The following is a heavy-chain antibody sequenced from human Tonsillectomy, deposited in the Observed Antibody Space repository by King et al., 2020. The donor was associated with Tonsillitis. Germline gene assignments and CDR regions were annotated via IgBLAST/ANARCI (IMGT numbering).Heavy chain of an antibody. CDR1: GFTFSSYA. V-gene: IGHV3-23*04. CDR2: IIGSGGST. D-gene: IGHD3-3*01. J-gene: IGHJ3*02. Sequence: VQLVESGGGLVQPGGSLRLSCAASGFTFSSYAMSWVRQAPGKGLEWVSSIIGSGGSTYYADSVKGRFTISRDNSKNTLYLQMTSLRAEDTAVYYCAKDKSVTIFGVVIDAFDIWGQGTMVTVSS. CDR3: AKDKSVTIFGVVIDAFDI.